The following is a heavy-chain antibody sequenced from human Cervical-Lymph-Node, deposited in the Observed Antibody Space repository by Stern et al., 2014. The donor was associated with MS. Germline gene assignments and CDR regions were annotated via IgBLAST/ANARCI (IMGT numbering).Heavy chain of an antibody. D-gene: IGHD2-2*02. CDR1: GFTFSDYH. V-gene: IGHV3-11*01. J-gene: IGHJ6*02. CDR2: ISGDATTI. CDR3: ARTLEGQLLYLLSYYAMDV. Sequence: VQLVESGGGLVKPGGSLRLSCAASGFTFSDYHMSWIRQSPGKGLEWLSFISGDATTIYYADSVKGRITISRDNAKKSLFLQLNSLQAEDTAIYYCARTLEGQLLYLLSYYAMDVWGQGTSVTVSS.